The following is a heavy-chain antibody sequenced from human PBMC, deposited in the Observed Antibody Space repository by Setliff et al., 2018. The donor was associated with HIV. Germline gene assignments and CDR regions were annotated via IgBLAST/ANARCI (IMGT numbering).Heavy chain of an antibody. J-gene: IGHJ6*03. CDR3: VKGGSATGRYSSYMDV. CDR2: VDWAGDVT. V-gene: IGHV3-9*01. Sequence: PGGSLRLSCEGSGFTFNNFAMHWVRQSPGKGLEWVAGVDWAGDVTAYGDFAKGRCTISRDNVKNSLYLQMHSLTTEDTASYFCVKGGSATGRYSSYMDVWGKGTTVTVSS. CDR1: GFTFNNFA. D-gene: IGHD3-9*01.